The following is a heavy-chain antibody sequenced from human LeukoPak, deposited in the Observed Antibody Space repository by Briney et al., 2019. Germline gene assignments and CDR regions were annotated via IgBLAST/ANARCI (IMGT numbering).Heavy chain of an antibody. J-gene: IGHJ4*02. CDR1: GFTVSSNY. D-gene: IGHD6-6*01. CDR2: IYSGGST. CDR3: APLGQLVRLDY. Sequence: GGSLRLSCAASGFTVSSNYMSWVRQAPGKGLEWVPVIYSGGSTYYADSVKGRFTISRDNSKNTLYLQMNSLRAEDTAVYYCAPLGQLVRLDYWGQGTLVTVSS. V-gene: IGHV3-53*01.